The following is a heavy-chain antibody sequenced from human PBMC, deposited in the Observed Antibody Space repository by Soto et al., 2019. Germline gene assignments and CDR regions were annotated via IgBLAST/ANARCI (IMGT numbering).Heavy chain of an antibody. CDR1: GYTLSSFG. V-gene: IGHV1-3*01. J-gene: IGHJ4*02. CDR3: VRTRQQWLVGDS. D-gene: IGHD6-19*01. CDR2: INAGNGNT. Sequence: QAQLVQSGAEVKKPGASVKVSCKASGYTLSSFGIHWVRQAPGQRLEWMGWINAGNGNTKYSQKLQGRVTFSRDTSANTAYMDLTSLTSEDTAVYYCVRTRQQWLVGDSWGQGSLVTVSS.